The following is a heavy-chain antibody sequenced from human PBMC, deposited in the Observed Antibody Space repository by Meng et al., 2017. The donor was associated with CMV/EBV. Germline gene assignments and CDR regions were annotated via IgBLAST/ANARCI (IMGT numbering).Heavy chain of an antibody. V-gene: IGHV1-18*01. D-gene: IGHD3-10*01. CDR1: GYTFTSYG. Sequence: QVPVGQSGAEVKKPGASVKGSCKASGYTFTSYGISWVRQAPGQGLEWMGWISAYNGNTNYAQKLQGRVTMTTDTSTSTAYMELRSLRSDDTAVYYCAAYPQTMVRGVALWGAFDYWGQGTPVTASS. J-gene: IGHJ4*02. CDR3: AAYPQTMVRGVALWGAFDY. CDR2: ISAYNGNT.